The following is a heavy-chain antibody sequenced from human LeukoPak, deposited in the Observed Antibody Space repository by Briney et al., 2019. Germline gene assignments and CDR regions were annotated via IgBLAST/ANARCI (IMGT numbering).Heavy chain of an antibody. V-gene: IGHV3-53*01. Sequence: GGSLRLSCAASGFTVSNNYMSWVRQTPGKGLEWVSVIYVGGSAYYADSVKGRFTISGDSSENTLYLQMSSLRAEDTAVYYCARLKIDGTHFDYWGQGTLVTVSS. J-gene: IGHJ4*02. D-gene: IGHD3-9*01. CDR1: GFTVSNNY. CDR3: ARLKIDGTHFDY. CDR2: IYVGGSA.